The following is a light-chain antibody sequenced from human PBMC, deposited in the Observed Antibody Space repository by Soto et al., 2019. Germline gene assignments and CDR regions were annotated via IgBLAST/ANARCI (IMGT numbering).Light chain of an antibody. J-gene: IGKJ2*02. CDR1: QGIRND. Sequence: DIQMTQSPSSLSASVGDRVTITCRASQGIRNDLTWYQQIPGKAPKRLIYAASRLQSGVPSRFSGSGSGTEFTLTISSLQTEDFATYYCLQHNTYPRTFGQGTRVEIK. CDR2: AAS. V-gene: IGKV1-17*01. CDR3: LQHNTYPRT.